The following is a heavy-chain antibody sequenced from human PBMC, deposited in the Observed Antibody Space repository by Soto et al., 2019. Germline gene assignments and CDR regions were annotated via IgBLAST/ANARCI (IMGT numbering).Heavy chain of an antibody. J-gene: IGHJ6*03. V-gene: IGHV1-3*01. CDR3: ARDQVASFQTYYYYYMDV. CDR1: GYSFISYA. CDR2: INPDNGDT. D-gene: IGHD2-15*01. Sequence: ASVKVSCKASGYSFISYALHWVRQAPGQRLEWMGWINPDNGDTEYSEKFRGRVTITRDTSATTAYMELSSLISEDTAVYYCARDQVASFQTYYYYYMDVRGKGTTVTVSS.